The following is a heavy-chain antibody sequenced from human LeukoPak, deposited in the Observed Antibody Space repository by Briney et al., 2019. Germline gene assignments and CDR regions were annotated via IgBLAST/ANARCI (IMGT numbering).Heavy chain of an antibody. CDR2: ISAYNGNT. J-gene: IGHJ4*02. CDR3: ASLILGYCSSTSCSDY. V-gene: IGHV1-18*01. D-gene: IGHD2-2*01. Sequence: ASVKVSCKASGYTFTSYGISWVRQAPGQGLEWMGWISAYNGNTNYAQKLQGRVTMTTDTSTSTAYMELRSLRSDDTAVYYCASLILGYCSSTSCSDYWGQGTLVTVPS. CDR1: GYTFTSYG.